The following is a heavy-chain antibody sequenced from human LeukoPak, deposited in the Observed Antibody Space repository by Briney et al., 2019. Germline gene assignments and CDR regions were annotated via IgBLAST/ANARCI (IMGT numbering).Heavy chain of an antibody. D-gene: IGHD3-22*01. CDR3: AKAMIVGDDAFDI. CDR2: ISGSGGST. CDR1: GFTFSSYW. V-gene: IGHV3-23*01. Sequence: HPGGSLRFSCVASGFTFSSYWMHWVRQAPGKGLEWVSAISGSGGSTYYADSVKGRFTISRDNSKNTLYLQMNSLRAEDTAVYYCAKAMIVGDDAFDIWGQGTMVTVSS. J-gene: IGHJ3*02.